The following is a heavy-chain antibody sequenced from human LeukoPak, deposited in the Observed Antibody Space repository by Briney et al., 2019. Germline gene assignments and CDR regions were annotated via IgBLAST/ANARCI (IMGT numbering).Heavy chain of an antibody. J-gene: IGHJ6*04. CDR2: INPSGGST. D-gene: IGHD3-16*01. CDR1: GYTFTSYY. CDR3: ARVGGRPYFRMDV. Sequence: ASVKVSCKASGYTFTSYYMHWVRQAPGQGLEWMGIINPSGGSTSYAQKFQGRVTMTRGMSTSTVYMELSSLRSEDTAVYYCARVGGRPYFRMDVWGKGTTVTVSS. V-gene: IGHV1-46*01.